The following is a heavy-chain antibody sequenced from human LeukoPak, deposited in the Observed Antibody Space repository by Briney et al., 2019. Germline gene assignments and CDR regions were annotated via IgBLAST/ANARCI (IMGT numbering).Heavy chain of an antibody. CDR1: GFTFSDSY. J-gene: IGHJ3*01. Sequence: GGSLRLSRAASGFTFSDSYMNWIRQAPAKGLEWVSYISRGGSTTYYADSVKGRFTISRDNAKNSLYLQMNSLRAEDTAVYYCVRGVSISSSWYNDLWGQGTMVTVSS. D-gene: IGHD6-13*01. CDR3: VRGVSISSSWYNDL. V-gene: IGHV3-11*01. CDR2: ISRGGSTT.